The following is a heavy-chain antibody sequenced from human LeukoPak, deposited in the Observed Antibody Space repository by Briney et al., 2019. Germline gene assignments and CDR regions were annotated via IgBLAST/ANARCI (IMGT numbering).Heavy chain of an antibody. CDR1: GDSISTYY. J-gene: IGHJ4*02. Sequence: KTSETLSLTCTVSGDSISTYYWIWIRHPPGKGLEWIGYVYYSGSTNYSPYLKSRVTISVDTSKDQFSLRLSSVTAADAAVYYCARVGHYYGSGDYFGARGTFVYWGQGRLVTVS. D-gene: IGHD3-10*01. V-gene: IGHV4-59*01. CDR2: VYYSGST. CDR3: ARVGHYYGSGDYFGARGTFVY.